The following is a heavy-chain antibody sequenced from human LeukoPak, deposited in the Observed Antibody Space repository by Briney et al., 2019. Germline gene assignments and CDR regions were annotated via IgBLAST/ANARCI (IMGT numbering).Heavy chain of an antibody. V-gene: IGHV3-48*03. CDR1: GFTFSSYE. J-gene: IGHJ3*02. CDR2: ISSSGSTI. Sequence: GGSLRLSCAASGFTFSSYETNWVRQAPGKGLEWVSYISSSGSTIYYADSVKGRFTISRDNAKNSLYLQMNSLRAEDTAVYYCARDRRGSGSYYSVDAFDIWGQGTMVTVSS. CDR3: ARDRRGSGSYYSVDAFDI. D-gene: IGHD3-10*01.